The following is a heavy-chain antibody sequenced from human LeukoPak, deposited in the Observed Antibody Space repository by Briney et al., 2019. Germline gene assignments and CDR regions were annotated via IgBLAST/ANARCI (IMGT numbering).Heavy chain of an antibody. J-gene: IGHJ6*02. V-gene: IGHV1-18*04. CDR3: ARDQTLYTMTVVLKSEAYGMDV. CDR1: GYTFTGYY. D-gene: IGHD3-22*01. CDR2: ISVYNGNT. Sequence: ASVKVSCKASGYTFTGYYMHWVRQAPGQGLEWMGWISVYNGNTNYPQKFQGRVTMTTDTSTSTAYMELRSLRSDDTAVYYCARDQTLYTMTVVLKSEAYGMDVWGQGTTVTVSS.